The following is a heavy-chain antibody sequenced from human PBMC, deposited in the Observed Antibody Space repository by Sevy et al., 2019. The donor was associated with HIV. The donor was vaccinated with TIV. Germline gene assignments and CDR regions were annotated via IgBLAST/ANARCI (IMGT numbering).Heavy chain of an antibody. CDR1: GYIFTELS. D-gene: IGHD3-22*01. J-gene: IGHJ4*02. V-gene: IGHV1-24*01. CDR3: ATDSVLLKGRYYDSSGYYLHY. Sequence: ASVKVSCKVSGYIFTELSMHWVRQAPGKGLEWMGGFDPEDGETIYAQKFQGRVTMTEDTSTDTAYMDLSSLRSEDTAVYYIATDSVLLKGRYYDSSGYYLHYWGKGTLVTVSS. CDR2: FDPEDGET.